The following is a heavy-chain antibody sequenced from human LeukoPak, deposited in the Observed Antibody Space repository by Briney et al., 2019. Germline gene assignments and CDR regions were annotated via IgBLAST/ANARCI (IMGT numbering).Heavy chain of an antibody. CDR1: GFTVGSIY. Sequence: GGSLRLSCAASGFTVGSIYMSWVRQAPGKGLEWVSVIYSGGSTYYADSVKGRFTISRDNSKNTLYLQMNSLRAEDTAVYYCATSWVFQSSGWDFDYWGQGTLVTVSS. J-gene: IGHJ4*02. CDR3: ATSWVFQSSGWDFDY. D-gene: IGHD6-19*01. CDR2: IYSGGST. V-gene: IGHV3-66*01.